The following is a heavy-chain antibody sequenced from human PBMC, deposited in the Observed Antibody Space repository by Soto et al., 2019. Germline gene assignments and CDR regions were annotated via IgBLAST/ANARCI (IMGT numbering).Heavy chain of an antibody. CDR2: TYYRSKRYN. CDR1: GDSVSSNSAA. Sequence: SQTLSLTCAISGDSVSSNSAAWNWIRQSPSRGLEWLGRTYYRSKRYNDYAVSVKSRITINPDTSKNQFSLQLNSVTPEDTAVYYCARDEPPFSWQQLETGWFDPWGQGTLVTVSS. D-gene: IGHD6-13*01. V-gene: IGHV6-1*01. CDR3: ARDEPPFSWQQLETGWFDP. J-gene: IGHJ5*02.